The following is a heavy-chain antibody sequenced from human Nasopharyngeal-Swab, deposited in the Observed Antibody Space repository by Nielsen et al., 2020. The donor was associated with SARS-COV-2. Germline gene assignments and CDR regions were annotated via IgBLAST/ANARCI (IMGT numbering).Heavy chain of an antibody. Sequence: ASVKVSCKASGYTFTAYYMHWVRQAPGQEPEWMGRINPNSGGTNYAQKFQGRVSMTRDTSISTVYMELSRLRSDDTAVYYCARDSVFSIFGVVSSDYWGQGTLVTVSS. D-gene: IGHD3-3*01. V-gene: IGHV1-2*06. J-gene: IGHJ4*02. CDR2: INPNSGGT. CDR1: GYTFTAYY. CDR3: ARDSVFSIFGVVSSDY.